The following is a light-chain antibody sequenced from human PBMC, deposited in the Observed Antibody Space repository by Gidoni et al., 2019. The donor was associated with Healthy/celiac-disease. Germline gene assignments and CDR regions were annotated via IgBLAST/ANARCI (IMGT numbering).Light chain of an antibody. CDR1: SSNIVSNT. J-gene: IGLJ3*02. CDR2: SNN. V-gene: IGLV1-44*01. Sequence: QSVLTQPPSASGTPGLRVTISCSGSSSNIVSNTVNWYQQLPGTAPKLLIYSNNQRPSGVPDRFSGSKSGTSASLAISGLQSEDEADYYCAAWDDSLNGSWVFGGGTKLTVL. CDR3: AAWDDSLNGSWV.